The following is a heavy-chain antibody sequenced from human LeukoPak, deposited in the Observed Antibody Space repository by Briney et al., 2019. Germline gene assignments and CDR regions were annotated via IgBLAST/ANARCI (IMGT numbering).Heavy chain of an antibody. CDR2: ISYSGST. J-gene: IGHJ4*02. Sequence: SETLSLTCTVSGGSISGHYWSWIRQPPEKGLEWIGYISYSGSTNYNPSLKSRVTISVDTSKNQFSLKLSSVTAADTAMYYCGRYDSSGYSHFDYWGQGSLVTVSS. D-gene: IGHD3-22*01. CDR3: GRYDSSGYSHFDY. CDR1: GGSISGHY. V-gene: IGHV4-59*11.